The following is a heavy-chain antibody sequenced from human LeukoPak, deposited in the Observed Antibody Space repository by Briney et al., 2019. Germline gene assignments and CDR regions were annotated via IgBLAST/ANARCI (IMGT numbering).Heavy chain of an antibody. CDR2: ICCGSSYI. CDR1: GFTFSTYS. V-gene: IGHV3-21*04. CDR3: AFDSSGYYWSRLY. D-gene: IGHD3-22*01. J-gene: IGHJ1*01. Sequence: GGSLRLYCAASGFTFSTYSMNWVRQAPGKGLEWVSSICCGSSYIYYADSVKGRFTNSRDNTKNSLYLQMNYLRAEDTAVHYCAFDSSGYYWSRLYWGQGTLVTVSS.